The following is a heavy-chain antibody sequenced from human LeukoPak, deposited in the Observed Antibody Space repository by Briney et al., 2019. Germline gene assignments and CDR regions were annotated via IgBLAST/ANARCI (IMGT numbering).Heavy chain of an antibody. J-gene: IGHJ4*02. CDR2: ISSSSSYI. CDR1: GFTFSSYS. D-gene: IGHD6-19*01. V-gene: IGHV3-21*01. Sequence: RGSLRLSCAASGFTFSSYSMNWVRQAPGKGLEWVSSISSSSSYIYYADSVKGRFTISRDNAKNSLYLQMNSLRAEDTAVYYCARDAGPSSGWHNYFDYWGQGTLVTVSS. CDR3: ARDAGPSSGWHNYFDY.